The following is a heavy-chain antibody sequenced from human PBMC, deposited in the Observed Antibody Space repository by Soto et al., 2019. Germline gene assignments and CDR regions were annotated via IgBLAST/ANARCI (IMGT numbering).Heavy chain of an antibody. CDR2: IFYSGST. D-gene: IGHD3-3*01. CDR1: GGSISSYY. J-gene: IGHJ6*02. V-gene: IGHV4-59*01. CDR3: ARDGGTYGMDV. Sequence: SETLSLTCTVSGGSISSYYWSWIRQPPGKGLELIGYIFYSGSTNYNPSLKSRVTISVDTSKNQFSLKLSSVTAAYTAVYYCARDGGTYGMDVGGQGTTVTVSS.